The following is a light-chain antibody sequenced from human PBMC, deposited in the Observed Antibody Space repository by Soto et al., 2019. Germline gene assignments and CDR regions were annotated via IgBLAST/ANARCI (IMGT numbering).Light chain of an antibody. CDR2: AAS. J-gene: IGKJ2*03. CDR3: QQIFGTRYS. V-gene: IGKV1-39*01. Sequence: DVQMTQSPSSLSASVGDRVTITCRASQNIGIYLNWYQQNPGKAPKPLIYAASTLLSGVPSRFSGSGSGTDFTLTISSLQHEDFATYYCQQIFGTRYSFGHGTELEIK. CDR1: QNIGIY.